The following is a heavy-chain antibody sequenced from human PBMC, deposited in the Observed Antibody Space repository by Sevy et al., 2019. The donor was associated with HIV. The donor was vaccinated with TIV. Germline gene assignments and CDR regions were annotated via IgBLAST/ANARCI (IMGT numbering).Heavy chain of an antibody. CDR1: GFTFSIYA. J-gene: IGHJ4*02. V-gene: IGHV3-23*01. Sequence: GGSLRLSCAASGFTFSIYAMSWVRQAPGKGLEWVSGLSGSGGSTYYADSVKGRFTISRDNSKNTLYRQMNSLRAEDTAVYYCAKDQGEYVWGTFRDYWGQGTLVTVSS. D-gene: IGHD3-16*02. CDR2: LSGSGGST. CDR3: AKDQGEYVWGTFRDY.